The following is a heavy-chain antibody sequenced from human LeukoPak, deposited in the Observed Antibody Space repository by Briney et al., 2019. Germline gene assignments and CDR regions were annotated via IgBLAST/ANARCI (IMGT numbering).Heavy chain of an antibody. J-gene: IGHJ4*02. CDR2: IYYSGST. V-gene: IGHV4-59*01. D-gene: IGHD6-6*01. CDR3: ARAARRGGGGFDY. CDR1: GGSISSYY. Sequence: KPSETLSLTCTVSGGSISSYYWSWIRQPPGKGLEWIGYIYYSGSTNYNPSLKSRVTISVDTSKNQFSLKLSSVTAADTAVYYCARAARRGGGGFDYWGQGTLVTVSS.